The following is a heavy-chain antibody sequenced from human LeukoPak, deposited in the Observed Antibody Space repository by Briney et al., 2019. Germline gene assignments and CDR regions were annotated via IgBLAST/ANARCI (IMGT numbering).Heavy chain of an antibody. CDR1: GFTFSDYY. D-gene: IGHD6-19*01. CDR2: IRSSGTTI. Sequence: KPGGSLRLSCVASGFTFSDYYMSWIRQAPGKGLEWVSYIRSSGTTIHYADSVKGRFTISRDNAKNSLHLQMNSLRAEDTAVYYCARDRGAVTDVFDYWGQGTLVTVSS. V-gene: IGHV3-11*04. CDR3: ARDRGAVTDVFDY. J-gene: IGHJ4*02.